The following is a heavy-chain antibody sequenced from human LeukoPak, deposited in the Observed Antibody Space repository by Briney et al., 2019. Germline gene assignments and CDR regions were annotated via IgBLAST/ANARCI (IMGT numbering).Heavy chain of an antibody. J-gene: IGHJ4*02. D-gene: IGHD2-8*02. V-gene: IGHV3-7*03. Sequence: GGSLRLSCTASGFTFSNFWMGWVRQAPGKGLEWVANIKQDETEKFYLGSVKGRFTISRDNAKNPLYLQMNSLRVEDTALYYCAKVAGYWGILDYWGQGTLVAVSS. CDR1: GFTFSNFW. CDR2: IKQDETEK. CDR3: AKVAGYWGILDY.